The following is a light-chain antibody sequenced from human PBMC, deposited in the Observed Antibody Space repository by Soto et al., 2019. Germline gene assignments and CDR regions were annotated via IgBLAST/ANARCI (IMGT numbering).Light chain of an antibody. J-gene: IGLJ2*01. CDR2: GNN. Sequence: LTQPPSASGTPGQRVTISCSGSSSNIGSNTVSWYQQLPGTAPKLLIHGNNQRPSGVPDRFSGSKSGTSDSLAISGLQSEDEADYYCAAWDDSLNGVVFGGGTKLTVL. V-gene: IGLV1-44*01. CDR1: SSNIGSNT. CDR3: AAWDDSLNGVV.